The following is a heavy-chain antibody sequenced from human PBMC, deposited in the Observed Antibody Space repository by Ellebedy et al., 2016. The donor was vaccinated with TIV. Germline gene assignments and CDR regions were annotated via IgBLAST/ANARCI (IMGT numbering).Heavy chain of an antibody. CDR1: GDSISSTTFY. CDR3: ASPEATHYFGSGAYYGFDY. CDR2: IYYGGST. V-gene: IGHV4-39*01. Sequence: MPSETLSLTCTVSGDSISSTTFYWGWIRQPPGKGLEWIGSIYYGGSTYYNPSLKSRLTKSVDTSKNQFSLKLSSVTAADTALYYCASPEATHYFGSGAYYGFDYWGQGILVTVSS. D-gene: IGHD3-10*01. J-gene: IGHJ4*02.